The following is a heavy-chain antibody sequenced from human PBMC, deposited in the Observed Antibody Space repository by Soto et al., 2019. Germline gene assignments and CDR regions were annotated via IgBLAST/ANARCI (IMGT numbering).Heavy chain of an antibody. CDR3: ARGLAGDLQTSFDY. CDR2: IIPILGIA. Sequence: QVQLVQSGAEVKKPGSSVKVSCKASGGTFSSYTISWVRQAAGQGLEWMGRIIPILGIANYAQKFQGRVTITADKSTSKAYMELSSLRSEDTAVYYCARGLAGDLQTSFDYWGQGTLVTVSS. CDR1: GGTFSSYT. V-gene: IGHV1-69*02. J-gene: IGHJ4*02.